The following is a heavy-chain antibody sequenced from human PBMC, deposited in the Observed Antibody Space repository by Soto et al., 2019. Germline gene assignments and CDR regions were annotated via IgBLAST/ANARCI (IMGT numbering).Heavy chain of an antibody. D-gene: IGHD1-1*01. V-gene: IGHV4-34*01. J-gene: IGHJ5*02. CDR2: INHSGST. CDR1: GGSFSGYY. Sequence: SETLSLTYAVYGGSFSGYYWSWIRQPPGKGLEWIGEINHSGSTNYNPSLKSRVTISVDTSKNQFSLKLSSVTAADTAVYYCARKLLGRTTVNWFDPWGQGTLDTVSS. CDR3: ARKLLGRTTVNWFDP.